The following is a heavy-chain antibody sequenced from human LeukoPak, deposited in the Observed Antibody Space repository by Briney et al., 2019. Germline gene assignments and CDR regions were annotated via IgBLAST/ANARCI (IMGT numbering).Heavy chain of an antibody. J-gene: IGHJ4*02. CDR3: AKRYDSSGPYYFDY. D-gene: IGHD3-22*01. CDR1: GFTFSSYA. V-gene: IGHV3-23*01. Sequence: PGGSLRLSCAASGFTFSSYAMSWVRQAPGKGLEWVSAISGSGGSGGSTYYTDSVKGRFTISRDNSKNTLYLQMNSLRADDTAVYYCAKRYDSSGPYYFDYWGQGTPVTVSS. CDR2: ISGSGGSGGST.